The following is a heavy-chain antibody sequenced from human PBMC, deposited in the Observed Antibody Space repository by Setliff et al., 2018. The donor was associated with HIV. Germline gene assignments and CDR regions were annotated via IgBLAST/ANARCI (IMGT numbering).Heavy chain of an antibody. CDR2: IYSSGNT. CDR3: ARIPRRGRYCSGGSCYQGTEGGNWFDP. CDR1: GGSISTSSYY. V-gene: IGHV4-39*01. Sequence: PSETLSLTCTVSGGSISTSSYYWGWIRQPPGKGLEWIGSIYSSGNTYYSPSLTNRVSMSVDTSKNQFSLNLSSVTAADTAVYYCARIPRRGRYCSGGSCYQGTEGGNWFDPWGQGTLVTV. J-gene: IGHJ5*02. D-gene: IGHD2-15*01.